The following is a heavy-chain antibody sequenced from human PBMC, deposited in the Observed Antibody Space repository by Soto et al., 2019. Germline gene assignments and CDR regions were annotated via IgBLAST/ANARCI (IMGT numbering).Heavy chain of an antibody. Sequence: SETLSLTCTVSGGSISSYYWSWIRQPPGKGLEWIGYIYYSGSTNYNPSLKSRVTISVDTSKNQFSLKLSSVTAADTAVYYCARPSLGELSFDAFDIWGQGTMVTVSS. CDR2: IYYSGST. V-gene: IGHV4-59*08. J-gene: IGHJ3*02. CDR3: ARPSLGELSFDAFDI. CDR1: GGSISSYY. D-gene: IGHD3-16*02.